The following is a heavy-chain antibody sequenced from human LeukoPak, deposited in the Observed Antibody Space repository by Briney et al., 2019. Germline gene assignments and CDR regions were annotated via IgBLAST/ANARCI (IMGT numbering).Heavy chain of an antibody. CDR3: ARDRGVGLLGRYYGMDV. J-gene: IGHJ6*02. CDR1: GGSISSGGYY. CDR2: INHSGST. D-gene: IGHD3-10*01. Sequence: SETLSLTCAVPGGSISSGGYYWSWIRQPPGKGLEWIGEINHSGSTNYNPSLKSRVTISVDTSKNQFSLKLSSVTAADTAVYYCARDRGVGLLGRYYGMDVWGQGTTVTVSS. V-gene: IGHV4-34*01.